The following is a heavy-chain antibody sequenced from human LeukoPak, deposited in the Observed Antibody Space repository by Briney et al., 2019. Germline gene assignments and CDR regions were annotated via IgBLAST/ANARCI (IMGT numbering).Heavy chain of an antibody. Sequence: GGSLRLSCAASGFTFNRHWMSWVRQAPGKGLEWVANINQDGSERQYVDSVKGRFTISRENAKNSMYLQMNSLNVEDTAIYFCARDHVVNGLVFDYWGQGILVTVSS. CDR3: ARDHVVNGLVFDY. CDR2: INQDGSER. CDR1: GFTFNRHW. J-gene: IGHJ4*02. V-gene: IGHV3-7*01. D-gene: IGHD2-15*01.